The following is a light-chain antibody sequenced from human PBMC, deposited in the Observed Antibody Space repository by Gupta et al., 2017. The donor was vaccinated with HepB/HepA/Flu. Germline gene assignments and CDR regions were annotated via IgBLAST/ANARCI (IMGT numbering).Light chain of an antibody. J-gene: IGKJ4*01. Sequence: ETVLTQSPATLSLSPGERATLSCRASQSVDIYLAWYQQRPGQAPRLLIYDSSNRATGIPARFSGSGSGTDFTLTISSLEPEDFAVYYCQQHKNGPPLTFGGGTKVEMK. CDR1: QSVDIY. CDR2: DSS. V-gene: IGKV3-11*01. CDR3: QQHKNGPPLT.